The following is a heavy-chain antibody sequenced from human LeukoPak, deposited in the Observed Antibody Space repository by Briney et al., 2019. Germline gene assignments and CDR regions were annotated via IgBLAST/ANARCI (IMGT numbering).Heavy chain of an antibody. Sequence: LETLSLTCAVFGGSFTAYYWSWIRQPPGEGLEWIGEISHSGNTNYNPSLKSRVTISVDTSKNQFSLKVSSVTAADTAVYYCSRESGPYCPFGHWGQGTLVAVTS. CDR1: GGSFTAYY. CDR3: SRESGPYCPFGH. CDR2: ISHSGNT. V-gene: IGHV4-34*01. D-gene: IGHD1-26*01. J-gene: IGHJ5*02.